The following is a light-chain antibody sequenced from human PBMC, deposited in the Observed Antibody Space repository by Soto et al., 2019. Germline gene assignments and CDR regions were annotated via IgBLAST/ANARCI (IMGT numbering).Light chain of an antibody. V-gene: IGLV2-11*01. CDR1: SSDVGGYNY. J-gene: IGLJ1*01. CDR3: CSYAGSSV. Sequence: QSALTQPRSVSGSPGQSVTTSCTGTSSDVGGYNYVSWYQQHPGKAPKLMIYDVSKRPSGVPDRFSGSKSGNTASLTISGLQAEDEADYYCCSYAGSSVFGTGTKVTVL. CDR2: DVS.